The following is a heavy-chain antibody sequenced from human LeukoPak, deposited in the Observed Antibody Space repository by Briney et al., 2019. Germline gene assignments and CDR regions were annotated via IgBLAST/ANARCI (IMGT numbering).Heavy chain of an antibody. CDR3: ARGREGYSSSWYPSPTPKYYFDY. Sequence: PSETLSLTCAVYGGSFSGYYWSWIRQPPGKGLEWIGEINHSGSTNYNPSLKSRVTISVDTSKNQFSLKLSSVTAADTAVYYCARGREGYSSSWYPSPTPKYYFDYWGQGTLVTVSS. CDR2: INHSGST. D-gene: IGHD6-13*01. V-gene: IGHV4-34*01. CDR1: GGSFSGYY. J-gene: IGHJ4*02.